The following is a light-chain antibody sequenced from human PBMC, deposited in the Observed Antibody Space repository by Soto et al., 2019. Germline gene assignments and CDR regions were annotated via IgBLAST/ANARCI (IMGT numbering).Light chain of an antibody. CDR3: QQYNNWPTWT. J-gene: IGKJ1*01. CDR2: GAS. Sequence: MMMTQSPATLSVSPWERVTLSCRTSQSVSSNVAWYQQKPGQAPRLLIYGASTRATGIPARFSGSGSGTEFTLTISSLQSEDFAVYYCQQYNNWPTWTFGQGTKVDIK. CDR1: QSVSSN. V-gene: IGKV3-15*01.